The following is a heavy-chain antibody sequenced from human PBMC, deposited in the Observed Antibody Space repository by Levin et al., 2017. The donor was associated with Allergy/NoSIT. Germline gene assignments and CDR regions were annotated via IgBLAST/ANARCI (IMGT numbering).Heavy chain of an antibody. V-gene: IGHV3-15*01. Sequence: GESLKISCAASGFTFSSYGMHWVRQAPGKGLEWVGRIKSKTDGGTTDYAAPVKGRFTISRDDSKNTLYLQMNSLKTEDTAVYYCTTDRSEYSSYLGAFDIWGQGTMVTVSS. CDR1: GFTFSSYG. J-gene: IGHJ3*02. D-gene: IGHD6-6*01. CDR2: IKSKTDGGTT. CDR3: TTDRSEYSSYLGAFDI.